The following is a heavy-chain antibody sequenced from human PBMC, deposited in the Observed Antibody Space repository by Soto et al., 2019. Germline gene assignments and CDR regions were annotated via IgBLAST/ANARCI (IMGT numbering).Heavy chain of an antibody. CDR1: GGSFSGYY. CDR2: INHSGST. CDR3: ARRYPRYSSSWPRYYYMDV. J-gene: IGHJ6*03. V-gene: IGHV4-34*01. D-gene: IGHD6-13*01. Sequence: QVQLQQWGAGLLKPSETLSLTCAVYGGSFSGYYWSWIRQPPGKGLEWIGEINHSGSTNYNPSLKSRVTISVDTSKNQFSLKLSSVTAADTAVYYCARRYPRYSSSWPRYYYMDVWGKGTTVTVSS.